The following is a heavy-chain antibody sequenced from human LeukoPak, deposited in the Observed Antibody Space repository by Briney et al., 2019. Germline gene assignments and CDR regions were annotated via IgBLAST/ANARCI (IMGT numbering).Heavy chain of an antibody. D-gene: IGHD5-18*01. V-gene: IGHV3-7*04. CDR2: IDQYGRAK. CDR1: GFTFSNYW. CDR3: ARADSYGSILDY. Sequence: PGGSLRLSCAASGFTFSNYWMSWVRQAPGKGLEWVASIDQYGRAKYYVDSVRGRFTFSRDNTKNSLHLQMNSLRAEDTAVYYCARADSYGSILDYWGQETRVIDSS. J-gene: IGHJ4*02.